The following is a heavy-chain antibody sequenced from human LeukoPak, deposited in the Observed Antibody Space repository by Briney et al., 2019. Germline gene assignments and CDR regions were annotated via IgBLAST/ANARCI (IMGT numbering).Heavy chain of an antibody. CDR3: APEIEN. V-gene: IGHV3-7*01. CDR1: GLTFSSYW. CDR2: INQDGSEK. J-gene: IGHJ4*02. D-gene: IGHD5-24*01. Sequence: GGSLRLSCAASGLTFSSYWMSWVRQAPGKGLEWVASINQDGSEKYYMASVKGRFTISRDNAKNSLYLQMNSLRAEDTAVYYCAPEIENWGQGTLVTVSS.